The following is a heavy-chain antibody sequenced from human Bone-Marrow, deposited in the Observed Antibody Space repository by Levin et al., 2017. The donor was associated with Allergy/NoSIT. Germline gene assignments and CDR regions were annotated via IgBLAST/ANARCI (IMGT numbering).Heavy chain of an antibody. D-gene: IGHD5-24*01. CDR1: GFTFSSYA. CDR3: AIVEMATIPLRGDY. CDR2: ISGSGGST. J-gene: IGHJ4*02. Sequence: GGSLRLSCAASGFTFSSYAMSWVRQAPGKGLEWVSAISGSGGSTYYADSVKGRFTISRDNSKNTLYLQMNSLRAEDTAVYYCAIVEMATIPLRGDYWGQGTLVTVSS. V-gene: IGHV3-23*01.